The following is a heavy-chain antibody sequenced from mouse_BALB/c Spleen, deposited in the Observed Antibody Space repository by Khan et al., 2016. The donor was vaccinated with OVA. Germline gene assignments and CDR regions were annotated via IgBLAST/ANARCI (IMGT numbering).Heavy chain of an antibody. D-gene: IGHD1-2*01. V-gene: IGHV9-3-1*01. CDR1: GYTFTNYG. CDR2: INTYTGEP. CDR3: SRLAATAWFAY. Sequence: QIQLVQSGPELKKPGETVKISCKASGYTFTNYGMNWVKQAPGKGLKWMGWINTYTGEPTYADDFKGRFAFSLETSASTAYLQINNLKYEDTSTYFFSRLAATAWFAYWGQGTLVTVSA. J-gene: IGHJ3*01.